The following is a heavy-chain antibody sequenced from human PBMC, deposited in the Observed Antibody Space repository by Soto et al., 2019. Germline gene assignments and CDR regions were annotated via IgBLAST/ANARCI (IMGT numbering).Heavy chain of an antibody. Sequence: GTSVKVSCKDSGGTLSSYASSWVRQAPGQGLEWMGGIIPIFGTANYAQKFQGRVTITADESTSTAYMELSSLRSEDTAVYYCARDKQPLAAEKNIVVVPAATGPFLYSSGYFDYWGQGTLVTVSS. V-gene: IGHV1-69*13. CDR1: GGTLSSYA. CDR3: ARDKQPLAAEKNIVVVPAATGPFLYSSGYFDY. CDR2: IIPIFGTA. D-gene: IGHD2-2*01. J-gene: IGHJ4*02.